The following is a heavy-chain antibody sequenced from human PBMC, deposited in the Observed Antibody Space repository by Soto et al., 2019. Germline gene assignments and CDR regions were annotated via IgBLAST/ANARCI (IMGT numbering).Heavy chain of an antibody. D-gene: IGHD6-13*01. V-gene: IGHV3-23*01. J-gene: IGHJ6*02. CDR1: GFTFSSYA. CDR3: AKSSYGGQQLGYYYYGMDV. CDR2: ISGSGGST. Sequence: GGSLRLSCAASGFTFSSYAMSWVRQAPGKGLEWVSAISGSGGSTYYADSVKGRFTISRDNSKNTLYLQMNSLRAEDTAVYYCAKSSYGGQQLGYYYYGMDVWGQGTTVTVSS.